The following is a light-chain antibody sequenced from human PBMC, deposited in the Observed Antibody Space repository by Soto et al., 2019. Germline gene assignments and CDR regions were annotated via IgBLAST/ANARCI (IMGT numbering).Light chain of an antibody. CDR1: QSVSSY. CDR2: DAS. Sequence: VWRQQPATLPLKQGERATLSCRASQSVSSYLAWYQQKPGQAPRLLIYDASSRPTDIPARFSGSGSGTDFTLTISSLEPEDFALYYCQQRSNWPITFGQGTRPQIK. V-gene: IGKV3-11*01. J-gene: IGKJ5*01. CDR3: QQRSNWPIT.